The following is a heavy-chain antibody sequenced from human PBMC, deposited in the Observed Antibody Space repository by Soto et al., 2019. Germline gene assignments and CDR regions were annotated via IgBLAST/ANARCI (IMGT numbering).Heavy chain of an antibody. CDR1: GGSISSSNW. V-gene: IGHV4-4*02. CDR2: IYHSGST. CDR3: ARDSGRWRAYYYYYGMDV. Sequence: SETLSLTCAVSGGSISSSNWWSWVRQPPGKGLEWIGEIYHSGSTNYNPSLKSRVTISVDKSKNQFSLKLSSVTAADTAVYYCARDSGRWRAYYYYYGMDVWGQGTTVTVSS. J-gene: IGHJ6*02. D-gene: IGHD2-15*01.